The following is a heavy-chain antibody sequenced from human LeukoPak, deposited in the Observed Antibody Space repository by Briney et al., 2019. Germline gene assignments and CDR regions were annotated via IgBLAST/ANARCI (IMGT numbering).Heavy chain of an antibody. CDR3: ARGYGSGSSYYYYGMDV. D-gene: IGHD3-10*01. Sequence: SETLSLTCAVHGGSFSGYYWSWIRQPPGKGLEWIGEINHSGSTNYNPSLKSRVNISVDTSKNQFSLKLSSVTAADTAVYYCARGYGSGSSYYYYGMDVWGQGTTVTVSS. J-gene: IGHJ6*02. CDR2: INHSGST. V-gene: IGHV4-34*01. CDR1: GGSFSGYY.